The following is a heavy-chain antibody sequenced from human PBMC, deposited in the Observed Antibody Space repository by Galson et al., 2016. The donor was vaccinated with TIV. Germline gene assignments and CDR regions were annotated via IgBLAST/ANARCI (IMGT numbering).Heavy chain of an antibody. CDR3: ARWVQNFHFYCYFDL. CDR1: GDSISSGSYA. CDR2: IHNSGTT. J-gene: IGHJ2*01. V-gene: IGHV4-61*09. D-gene: IGHD1-7*01. Sequence: TLSLTCTVSGDSISSGSYAWSWIRQSAGKGLEWIGHIHNSGTTNYNPSLKSRVPLSVDTPWHQFSLQLNFVPAADTAVYYCARWVQNFHFYCYFDLWCRGTRVAVSS.